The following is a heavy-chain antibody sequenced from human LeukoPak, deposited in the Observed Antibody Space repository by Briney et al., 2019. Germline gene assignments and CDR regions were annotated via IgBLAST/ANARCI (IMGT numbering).Heavy chain of an antibody. CDR2: IYHSGST. V-gene: IGHV4-4*02. J-gene: IGHJ4*02. D-gene: IGHD2-2*02. CDR1: GFTFSTYAM. Sequence: GSLRLSCAASGFTFSTYAMSWVRQPPGKGLEWIGEIYHSGSTNYNPSLKSRVTISVDKSKNQFSLKLSSVTAADTAVYYCARAIRSIDYWGQGTLVTVSS. CDR3: ARAIRSIDY.